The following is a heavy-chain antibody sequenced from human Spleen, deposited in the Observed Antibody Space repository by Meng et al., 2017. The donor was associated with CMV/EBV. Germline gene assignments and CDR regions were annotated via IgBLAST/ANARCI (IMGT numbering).Heavy chain of an antibody. D-gene: IGHD3-16*01. CDR2: ISWNSGSI. CDR3: AGDRWGPEY. CDR1: GFTFDDYA. J-gene: IGHJ4*02. V-gene: IGHV3-9*01. Sequence: SLKISCAASGFTFDDYAMHWVRQAPGKGLEWVSGISWNSGSIGYADSVKGRFTISRDNAKNSLYLQMNSLRVEDTAVYYCAGDRWGPEYWGQGTLVTVSS.